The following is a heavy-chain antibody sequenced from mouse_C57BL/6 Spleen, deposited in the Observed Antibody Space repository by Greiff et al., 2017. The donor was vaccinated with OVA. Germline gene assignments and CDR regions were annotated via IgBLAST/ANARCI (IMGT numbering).Heavy chain of an antibody. V-gene: IGHV1-59*01. CDR3: ARSGALYDGYPFAY. CDR1: GYTFTSYW. Sequence: QVQLQQSGAELVRPGTSVKLSCKASGYTFTSYWMHWVKQRPGQGLEWIGVIDPSDSYTNYNQKFKGKATLTVDTSSSTAYMQLSSLTSEDSAVYYCARSGALYDGYPFAYWGQGTLVTVSA. J-gene: IGHJ3*01. D-gene: IGHD2-3*01. CDR2: IDPSDSYT.